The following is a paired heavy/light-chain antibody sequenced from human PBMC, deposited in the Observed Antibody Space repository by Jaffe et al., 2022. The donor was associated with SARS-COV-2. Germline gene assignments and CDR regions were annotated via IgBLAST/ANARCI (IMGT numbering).Light chain of an antibody. CDR2: DVR. V-gene: IGLV2-14*01. CDR1: SSDVGGYNY. J-gene: IGLJ1*01. Sequence: QSALTQPASVSGSPGQSITISCTGTSSDVGGYNYVSWYQQHPGKAPKLMIYDVRNRPSGVSNRFSGSKSGNTASLTISGLQAEDEADYYCSSYTSSSTYVFGTGTKVTVL. CDR3: SSYTSSSTYV.
Heavy chain of an antibody. CDR2: IDPSDSYT. V-gene: IGHV5-10-1*03. J-gene: IGHJ5*02. CDR3: ARYSTSWRYWFDP. Sequence: EVQLVQSGAEVKKPGESLRISCKGSGYSFTSYWIHWVRQMPGRGLEWMGGIDPSDSYTNYSPSFQGHVTISADKSISTAYLEWSSLKASDIAMYYCARYSTSWRYWFDPWGQGTLVTVSS. D-gene: IGHD6-13*01. CDR1: GYSFTSYW.